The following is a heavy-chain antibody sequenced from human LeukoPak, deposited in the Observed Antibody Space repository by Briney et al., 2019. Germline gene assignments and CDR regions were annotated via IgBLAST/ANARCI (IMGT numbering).Heavy chain of an antibody. D-gene: IGHD3-3*01. CDR2: INPSGGST. CDR3: ARDQRITIFGEPPLGNWFDP. CDR1: GYTFTSYY. J-gene: IGHJ5*02. Sequence: GASVKVSCKASGYTFTSYYMHWVRQAPGQGLEWMGIINPSGGSTSYAQKFQGRVTMTRDTSTSTVYMELSSLRSEDTAVYYCARDQRITIFGEPPLGNWFDPWGQGTLVTVSS. V-gene: IGHV1-46*01.